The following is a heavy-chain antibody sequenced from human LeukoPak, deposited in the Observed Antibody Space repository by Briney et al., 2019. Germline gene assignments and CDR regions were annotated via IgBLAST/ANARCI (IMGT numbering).Heavy chain of an antibody. CDR1: GFTFSSYA. CDR3: ARDHQQMKYFDL. Sequence: PGGSLRLSCAASGFTFSSYAMSWVRQAPGKGLEWVSAISGSGGSTYYADSVKGRFTISRDNSKNTLYLQMNSLRAEDTAVYYCARDHQQMKYFDLWGRGTLVTVSS. V-gene: IGHV3-23*01. D-gene: IGHD6-13*01. CDR2: ISGSGGST. J-gene: IGHJ2*01.